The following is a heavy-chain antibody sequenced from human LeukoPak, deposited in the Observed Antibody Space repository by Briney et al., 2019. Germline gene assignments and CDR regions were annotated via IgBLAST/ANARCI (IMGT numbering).Heavy chain of an antibody. CDR2: ISGSSSDI. J-gene: IGHJ4*02. D-gene: IGHD1-26*01. V-gene: IGHV3-21*01. CDR1: AFTFSSYS. Sequence: KSGGSLRLSCAGSAFTFSSYSMNWVRQAPGKVLEWVSSISGSSSDIYYADSVKGRFSISRDNAKNSLYLQMKSLRVEDTAVYYCARRGYHDYSGFDYWGQGTLVTVSS. CDR3: ARRGYHDYSGFDY.